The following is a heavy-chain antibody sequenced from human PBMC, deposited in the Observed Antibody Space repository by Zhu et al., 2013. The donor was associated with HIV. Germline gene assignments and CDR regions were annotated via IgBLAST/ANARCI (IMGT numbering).Heavy chain of an antibody. CDR3: ARGRPRRFLEWLFP. CDR2: IYYSGST. Sequence: QVQLQESGPGLVKPSETLSLTCTVSGGSISSYYWSWIRQPPGKGPEWIGYIYYSGSTYYNPSLKSRVTISVDTSKNQFSLKLSSVTAADTAVYYCARGRPRRFLEWLFPWGQGTLVTVSS. V-gene: IGHV4-59*08. J-gene: IGHJ4*02. CDR1: GGSISSYY. D-gene: IGHD3-3*01.